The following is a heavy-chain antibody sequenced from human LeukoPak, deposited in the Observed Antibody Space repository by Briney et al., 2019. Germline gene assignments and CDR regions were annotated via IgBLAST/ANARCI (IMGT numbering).Heavy chain of an antibody. Sequence: GESLKISCKGSGYSFTSYWIGWVRPMPGKGLEWMGIIYPGDSDTRYSPSFQGQVTISADKSISTAYLQWSSLKASDTAMYYCARRVMAAVGWFDPWGQGTLVTVSS. CDR3: ARRVMAAVGWFDP. CDR1: GYSFTSYW. V-gene: IGHV5-51*01. CDR2: IYPGDSDT. J-gene: IGHJ5*02. D-gene: IGHD2-21*01.